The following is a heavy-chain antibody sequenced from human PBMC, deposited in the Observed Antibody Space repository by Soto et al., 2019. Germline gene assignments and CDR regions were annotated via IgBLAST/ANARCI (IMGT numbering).Heavy chain of an antibody. Sequence: QVQLVESGGGVVQPGRSLRLSCAASGFTFSSYGMHWVRQAPGKGLEWVAVIWYDGSNKYYADSVKGRFTISRDNSKNRLYLQMNSLRAEDTAVYYCARDYDFGRGAFDIWGQGTMVTVSS. D-gene: IGHD3-16*01. CDR2: IWYDGSNK. CDR1: GFTFSSYG. V-gene: IGHV3-33*01. CDR3: ARDYDFGRGAFDI. J-gene: IGHJ3*02.